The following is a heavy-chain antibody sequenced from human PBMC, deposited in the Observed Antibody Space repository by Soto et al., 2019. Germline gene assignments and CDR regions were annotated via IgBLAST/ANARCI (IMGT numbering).Heavy chain of an antibody. CDR2: IIPILGIA. D-gene: IGHD5-12*01. CDR1: GGTFSSYT. J-gene: IGHJ4*02. CDR3: AGGPKESGNGYDLEDY. Sequence: ASVKVSCKASGGTFSSYTISWVRQAPGQGLEWMGRIIPILGIANYAQKFQGRVTITADKSTSTAYMELSSLRSEDTAVYYCAGGPKESGNGYDLEDYWGQGTLVTVSS. V-gene: IGHV1-69*02.